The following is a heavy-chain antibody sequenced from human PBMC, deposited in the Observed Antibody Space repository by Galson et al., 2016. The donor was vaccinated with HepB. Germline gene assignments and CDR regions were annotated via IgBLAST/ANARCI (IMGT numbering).Heavy chain of an antibody. Sequence: PALVTPTQTLTLTCTFSGFSLSTSGMCVSWIRQPSGKALEWLALIDWNDYKYYSTSLKTRLTISKDTSKTQVVLTMTNMDPMDTATYYCARAIVTTDNYYYGMDVWGQGTTVTVSS. CDR3: ARAIVTTDNYYYGMDV. J-gene: IGHJ6*02. D-gene: IGHD5-12*01. CDR1: GFSLSTSGMC. CDR2: IDWNDYK. V-gene: IGHV2-70*01.